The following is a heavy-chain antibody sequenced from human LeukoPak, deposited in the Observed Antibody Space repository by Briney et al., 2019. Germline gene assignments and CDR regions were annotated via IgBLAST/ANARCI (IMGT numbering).Heavy chain of an antibody. V-gene: IGHV3-30*02. CDR2: IRYDGSNK. J-gene: IGHJ4*02. Sequence: GGSLRLSCAASGFTFSSYGMHWVRQAPGKGLEWVAFIRYDGSNKYYADSVKGRFTISRDNSKNTLYLQMNSLRAEDTAVYYCAKEKGATNYFDYWGQGTLVTVSS. CDR3: AKEKGATNYFDY. CDR1: GFTFSSYG. D-gene: IGHD1-26*01.